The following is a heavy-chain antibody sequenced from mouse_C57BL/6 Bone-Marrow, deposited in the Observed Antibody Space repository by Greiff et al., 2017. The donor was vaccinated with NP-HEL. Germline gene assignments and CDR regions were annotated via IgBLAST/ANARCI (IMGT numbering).Heavy chain of an antibody. CDR3: TGGYYGSRYYFDY. J-gene: IGHJ2*01. CDR1: GFTFSNYW. CDR2: IRLKSDNYAT. D-gene: IGHD1-1*01. Sequence: EVQLQESGGGLVQPGGSMKLSCVASGFTFSNYWMNWVRQSPEKGLEWVAQIRLKSDNYATHYAESVKGRFTISRDDSKSSVYLQMNNLRAEDTGIYYCTGGYYGSRYYFDYWGQGTTLTVSS. V-gene: IGHV6-3*01.